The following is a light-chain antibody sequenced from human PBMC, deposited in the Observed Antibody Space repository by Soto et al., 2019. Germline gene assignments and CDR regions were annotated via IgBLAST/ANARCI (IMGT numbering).Light chain of an antibody. CDR1: RTVYSY. J-gene: IGKJ5*01. Sequence: DIQMTQSPSSLSASVGDRVTITCRASRTVYSYLNWYQQKPGKAPKLLIYGASNLQSGVSSRFSGSGSGTDFTLTISSLQPEDFASYSCQQCYNTVITFGQGTRLDIK. CDR2: GAS. V-gene: IGKV1-39*01. CDR3: QQCYNTVIT.